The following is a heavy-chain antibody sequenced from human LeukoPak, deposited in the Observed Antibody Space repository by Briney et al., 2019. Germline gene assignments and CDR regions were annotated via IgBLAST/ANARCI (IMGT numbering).Heavy chain of an antibody. CDR3: ARDQGSYGFWSGYYNY. D-gene: IGHD3-3*01. CDR2: IKQDGSEE. V-gene: IGHV3-7*01. J-gene: IGHJ4*02. Sequence: GGSLRLSCAASGFTFSSYSMNWVRQAPGKGLEWVANIKQDGSEEYYVDSVKGRFTISRDNAKSSLFLQMNSLRAEDTAVYYCARDQGSYGFWSGYYNYWGQGTLVTVSS. CDR1: GFTFSSYS.